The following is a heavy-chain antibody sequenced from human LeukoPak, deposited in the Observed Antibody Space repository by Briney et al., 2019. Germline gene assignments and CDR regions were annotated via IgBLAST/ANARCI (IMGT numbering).Heavy chain of an antibody. CDR3: ARDGWFYYDSSDYSGFDY. D-gene: IGHD3-22*01. CDR1: GYNFASYG. J-gene: IGHJ4*02. Sequence: ASVKVSCKTSGYNFASYGINWVRQAPGQGLEWMGIINPSGGSINYAQKFQGRVTMTRDTDTRTVYMELRSMRSEDTAVYYCARDGWFYYDSSDYSGFDYWGQGTLVTVSS. CDR2: INPSGGSI. V-gene: IGHV1-46*01.